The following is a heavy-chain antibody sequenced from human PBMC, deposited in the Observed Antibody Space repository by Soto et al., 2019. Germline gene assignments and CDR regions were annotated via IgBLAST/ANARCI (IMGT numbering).Heavy chain of an antibody. CDR3: ARGPGDVVVVPAAIAAFDI. J-gene: IGHJ3*02. D-gene: IGHD2-2*01. CDR1: GGSFSGYY. CDR2: INHSGST. V-gene: IGHV4-34*01. Sequence: SETLSLTCAVYGGSFSGYYWSWIRQPPGKGLEWIGEINHSGSTNYNPSLKSRVTISVDTSKNQFSLKLSSVTAADTAVYYCARGPGDVVVVPAAIAAFDIWGQGTMVTVSS.